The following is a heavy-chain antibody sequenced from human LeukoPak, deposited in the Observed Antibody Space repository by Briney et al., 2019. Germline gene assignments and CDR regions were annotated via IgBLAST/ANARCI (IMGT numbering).Heavy chain of an antibody. CDR3: AATFYDSSAYDAFDI. CDR2: INSDGSST. J-gene: IGHJ3*02. Sequence: GGSLRLSCAASGFTFSSYWMHWVRQAPGKGLVWVSRINSDGSSTIYADSVKGRLTISRDSAKNTLYLQINSLRAEDTAVYYCAATFYDSSAYDAFDIWGQGTMVTVSS. V-gene: IGHV3-74*01. D-gene: IGHD3-22*01. CDR1: GFTFSSYW.